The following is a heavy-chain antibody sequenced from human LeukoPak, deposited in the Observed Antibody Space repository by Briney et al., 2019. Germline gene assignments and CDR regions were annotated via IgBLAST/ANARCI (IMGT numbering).Heavy chain of an antibody. V-gene: IGHV3-7*01. J-gene: IGHJ6*03. CDR2: IKQDGSEK. CDR1: GFTFSSYS. D-gene: IGHD2-15*01. Sequence: PGGSLRLSCAASGFTFSSYSMSWVRQAPGKGLEWVANIKQDGSEKYYVDSVKGRFTISRDNAKNSLYLQMNSLRAEDTAVYYCARVVVVVAATLDYYYYMDVWGKGTTVTVSS. CDR3: ARVVVVVAATLDYYYYMDV.